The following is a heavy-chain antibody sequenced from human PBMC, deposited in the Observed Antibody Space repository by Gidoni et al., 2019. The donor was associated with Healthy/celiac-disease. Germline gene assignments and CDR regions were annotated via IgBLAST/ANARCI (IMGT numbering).Heavy chain of an antibody. V-gene: IGHV3-21*01. Sequence: EVQLVESGGGLVKPGGSLRLSCAASGFTFSSYSMNWVRQAPGKGLEWFSSISSSSSYIYYADSVKGRFTISRDNAKNSLYLQMNSLRAEDTAVYYCAREGFLEWLSTDRGDWFDPWGQGTLVTVSS. D-gene: IGHD3-3*01. CDR2: ISSSSSYI. CDR1: GFTFSSYS. CDR3: AREGFLEWLSTDRGDWFDP. J-gene: IGHJ5*02.